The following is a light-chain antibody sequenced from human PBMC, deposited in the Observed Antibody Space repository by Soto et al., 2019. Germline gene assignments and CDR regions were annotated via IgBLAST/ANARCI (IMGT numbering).Light chain of an antibody. J-gene: IGKJ1*01. CDR3: HQYASSSWT. CDR1: QSVSSW. Sequence: DIQMTQPPSTLSASVGDRVTITCRASQSVSSWLAWYQQKPGTAPKPLIYKASSLESGVPSRFSGSGSGTEFTLTISSLQPGDFATYYCHQYASSSWTFGQGTKVEIK. V-gene: IGKV1-5*03. CDR2: KAS.